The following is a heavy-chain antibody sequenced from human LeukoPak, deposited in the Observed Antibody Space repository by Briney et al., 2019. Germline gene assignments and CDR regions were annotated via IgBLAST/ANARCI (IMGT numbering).Heavy chain of an antibody. CDR2: ISWNSGSI. CDR3: AKAWERVFDY. CDR1: GFTFDGYA. D-gene: IGHD3-16*01. Sequence: GRSLRLSCAASGFTFDGYAMHWVRQAPGKGLEWVSGISWNSGSIGYADSVKGRFTISRDNAKNSLYLQMNSLRAEDTALYYCAKAWERVFDYWGQGTLVTVSS. J-gene: IGHJ4*02. V-gene: IGHV3-9*01.